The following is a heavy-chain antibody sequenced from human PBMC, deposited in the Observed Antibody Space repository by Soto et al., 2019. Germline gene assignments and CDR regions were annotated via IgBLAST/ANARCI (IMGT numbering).Heavy chain of an antibody. CDR2: ISAYNGNT. J-gene: IGHJ4*02. CDR1: GYTFTSSH. Sequence: QVQLVQSGAEVKKPGASVKVSCKASGYTFTSSHITWVRQAPGQGLEWMGWISAYNGNTSYAQKLQGRVTMTTDTSTSTASMALRSPKSDDRAVDYCARDSPPPREWGQGTLVTVSS. V-gene: IGHV1-18*01. CDR3: ARDSPPPRE.